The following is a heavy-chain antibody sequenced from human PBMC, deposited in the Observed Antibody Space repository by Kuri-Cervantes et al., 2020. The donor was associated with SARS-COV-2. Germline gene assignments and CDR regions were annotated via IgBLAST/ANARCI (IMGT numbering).Heavy chain of an antibody. Sequence: ASVKVSCKDSGYTLTELSMHWVRQAPGKGLEWMGGFDPEDGETIYAQKFQGRVTMIEDTSTDTAYMELSRLRSEDTAVYYCARDADGSNGEDYYYYYMDVWGKGTTVTVSS. V-gene: IGHV1-24*01. D-gene: IGHD4-23*01. CDR2: FDPEDGET. J-gene: IGHJ6*03. CDR1: GYTLTELS. CDR3: ARDADGSNGEDYYYYYMDV.